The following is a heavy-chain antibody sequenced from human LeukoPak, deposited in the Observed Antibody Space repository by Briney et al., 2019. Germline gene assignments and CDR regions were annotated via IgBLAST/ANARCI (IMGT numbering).Heavy chain of an antibody. J-gene: IGHJ5*02. D-gene: IGHD3-22*01. Sequence: PGGSLRLSCTASGFTFTSYGMHWVRQAPGKGLEWVAFIRSDGNKFYADSLKGRFTVSRDNSRNNVYLQMNSLRIEDTAVHHCARDTGDYYDSSGHYYAGWFDPWGQGTLVTVSS. CDR2: IRSDGNK. V-gene: IGHV3-30*02. CDR3: ARDTGDYYDSSGHYYAGWFDP. CDR1: GFTFTSYG.